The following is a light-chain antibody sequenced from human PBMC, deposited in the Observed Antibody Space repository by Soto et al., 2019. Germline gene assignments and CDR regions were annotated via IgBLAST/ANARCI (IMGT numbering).Light chain of an antibody. CDR2: DVS. CDR3: SSYTSSSIPYV. J-gene: IGLJ1*01. V-gene: IGLV2-14*01. CDR1: SSDVGGYNY. Sequence: QSALTQPASVSGSPGQSITISCTGTSSDVGGYNYVSWYQQHPGKAPKLMIYDVSNRPPGVSNRFSGSKSGNTASLTISGLQAEDEADYYCSSYTSSSIPYVSRTGTKVTDL.